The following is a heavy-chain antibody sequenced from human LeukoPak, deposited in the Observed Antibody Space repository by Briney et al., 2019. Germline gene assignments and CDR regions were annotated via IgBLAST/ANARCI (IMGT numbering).Heavy chain of an antibody. CDR3: AKGDDFWSGYTFDY. D-gene: IGHD3-3*01. CDR2: ISGSGGST. CDR1: GFTFSSYA. Sequence: PGGSLRLSCAASGFTFSSYAMSWVRQAPGKGLEWVSAISGSGGSTYYADSVKGRFTISRDNSKNTLYLQVNSLRAEDTAVYYCAKGDDFWSGYTFDYWGQGTLVTVSS. V-gene: IGHV3-23*01. J-gene: IGHJ4*02.